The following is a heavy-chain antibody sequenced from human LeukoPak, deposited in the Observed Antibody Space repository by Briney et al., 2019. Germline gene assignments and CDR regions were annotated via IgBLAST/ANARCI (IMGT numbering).Heavy chain of an antibody. CDR3: AKVVFEFQWLGPAGAFDY. D-gene: IGHD6-19*01. CDR1: GFTFSSYA. J-gene: IGHJ4*02. Sequence: PGGSLRLSCAASGFTFSSYAMSWVRQAPGKGLEWVSAISGSGGSTYYADSVKGRFTISRDNSKNTLYLQMNSLRAEDTAVYYCAKVVFEFQWLGPAGAFDYWGQGTLVTVSS. V-gene: IGHV3-23*01. CDR2: ISGSGGST.